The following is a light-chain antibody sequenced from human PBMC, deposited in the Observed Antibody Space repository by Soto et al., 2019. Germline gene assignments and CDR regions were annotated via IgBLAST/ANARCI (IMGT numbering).Light chain of an antibody. Sequence: EIVMTQSPGTLSVAPGERVTLSCRASQSVSSKVAWYQQKPGQAPSLLIFTASLRATGVPARFSGSGSGTEFTLTISSLQSEDFAVYWCQQYYNWPLEYTFGQGTKLEI. CDR1: QSVSSK. J-gene: IGKJ2*01. V-gene: IGKV3-15*01. CDR2: TAS. CDR3: QQYYNWPLEYT.